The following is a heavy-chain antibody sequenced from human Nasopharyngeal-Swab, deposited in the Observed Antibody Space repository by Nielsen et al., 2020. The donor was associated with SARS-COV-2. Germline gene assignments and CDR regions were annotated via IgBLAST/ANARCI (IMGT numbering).Heavy chain of an antibody. V-gene: IGHV4-4*07. J-gene: IGHJ4*02. CDR3: ARGEMATTSFDY. Sequence: SETLSLTCTVSGGSISSYYWSWIRQPAGKGLEWIGRIYTSGSTNYSPSLKSRVTMSVDTSKNQFSLKLSSVTAADTAVYYCARGEMATTSFDYWGQGTLVTVSS. CDR1: GGSISSYY. D-gene: IGHD5-24*01. CDR2: IYTSGST.